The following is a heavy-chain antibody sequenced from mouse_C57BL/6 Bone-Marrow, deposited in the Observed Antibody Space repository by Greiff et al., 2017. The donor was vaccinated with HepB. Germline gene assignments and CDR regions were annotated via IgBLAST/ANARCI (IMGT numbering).Heavy chain of an antibody. J-gene: IGHJ2*01. Sequence: VKLMESGAELARPGASVKLSCKASGYTFTSYGISWVKQRTGQGLEWIGEIYPRSGNTYYNEKFKGKATLTADKSSSTAYMELRSLTSEDSAVYFCARSGLRRGGYWGQGTTLTVSS. CDR3: ARSGLRRGGY. CDR2: IYPRSGNT. D-gene: IGHD2-4*01. CDR1: GYTFTSYG. V-gene: IGHV1-81*01.